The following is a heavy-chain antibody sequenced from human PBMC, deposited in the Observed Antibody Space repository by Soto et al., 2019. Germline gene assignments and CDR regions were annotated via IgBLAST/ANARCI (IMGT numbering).Heavy chain of an antibody. CDR3: ADLRQRLDKNFDY. D-gene: IGHD6-25*01. Sequence: QVQLQESGPGLVKPSETLYITYTVPGDSIKTYYWSWIRQSPGKGLEWIGNIYHTGSTNYNPSLKSRVTISVDTSKNQFSLKLSSVTAADTAVYHCADLRQRLDKNFDYWGQGTLVTVSS. CDR1: GDSIKTYY. V-gene: IGHV4-59*08. J-gene: IGHJ4*02. CDR2: IYHTGST.